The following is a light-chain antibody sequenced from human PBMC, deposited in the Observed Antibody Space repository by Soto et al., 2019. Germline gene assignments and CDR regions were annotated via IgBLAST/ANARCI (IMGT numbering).Light chain of an antibody. V-gene: IGLV1-40*01. CDR3: QSFDSSLSVLYV. CDR1: SSNIGAGYD. J-gene: IGLJ1*01. Sequence: QSALTQPPSVSGAPGQRVTISCTGSSSNIGAGYDVHWYQQLPGTAPKLLIHGNSNRPSGVPDRFSGSKSGTSASLAITGLQAEDEADYYCQSFDSSLSVLYVFGTGTKVTVL. CDR2: GNS.